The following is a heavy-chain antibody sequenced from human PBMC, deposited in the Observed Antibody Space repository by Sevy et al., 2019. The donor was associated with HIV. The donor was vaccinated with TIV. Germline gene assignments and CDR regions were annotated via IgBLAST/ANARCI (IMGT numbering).Heavy chain of an antibody. J-gene: IGHJ6*02. V-gene: IGHV1-2*06. CDR1: GYTFTGYY. Sequence: ASVKVSCKASGYTFTGYYMHWVRQAPGQGLEWMGRINPNSGGTNYAQKFQGRVTMTRDTSISTAYMELSGLRSDDTAVYYCARDGNYYYYGMDVWGQGTTVTVSS. CDR3: ARDGNYYYYGMDV. CDR2: INPNSGGT. D-gene: IGHD1-1*01.